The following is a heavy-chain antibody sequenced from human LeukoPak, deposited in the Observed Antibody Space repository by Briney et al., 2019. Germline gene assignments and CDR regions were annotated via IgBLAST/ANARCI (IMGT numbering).Heavy chain of an antibody. CDR3: ARDCSGGSCSPERYKARPYYYYGMDV. D-gene: IGHD2-15*01. V-gene: IGHV1-69*13. CDR1: GGTFSSYA. J-gene: IGHJ6*02. Sequence: SVKVSCRASGGTFSSYAISWVRQAPGQGLEWMGGIIPIFGTANYAQKFQGRVTITADESTSTAYMELSSLRSEDTAVYYCARDCSGGSCSPERYKARPYYYYGMDVWGQGTTVTVSS. CDR2: IIPIFGTA.